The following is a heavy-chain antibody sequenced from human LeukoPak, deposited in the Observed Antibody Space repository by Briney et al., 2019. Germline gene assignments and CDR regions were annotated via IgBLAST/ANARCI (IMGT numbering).Heavy chain of an antibody. CDR3: TGDPGDRDYYYMDV. Sequence: GGSLRLSCTASGFTFGDYAMSWVRQAPGKGLEWVGFIRSKAYGGTTEYAASVKGRFTISRDDSKSIAHLQMNSLKTEDTAVYYCTGDPGDRDYYYMDVWGKGTTVTVSS. CDR2: IRSKAYGGTT. J-gene: IGHJ6*03. D-gene: IGHD7-27*01. V-gene: IGHV3-49*04. CDR1: GFTFGDYA.